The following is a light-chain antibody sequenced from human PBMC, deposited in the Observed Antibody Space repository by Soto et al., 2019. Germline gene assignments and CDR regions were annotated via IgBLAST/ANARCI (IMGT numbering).Light chain of an antibody. CDR2: DAS. V-gene: IGKV1-5*01. CDR3: QQANSFPLT. Sequence: DIKMTQSPSTLSASVGDRVTITCRASQSISSWLAWYQQKPGKAPKLLIYDASSLESGVPSRFSGSGSGTEFTLTISSLQPEDFATYYCQQANSFPLTFGGGTKVDIK. J-gene: IGKJ4*01. CDR1: QSISSW.